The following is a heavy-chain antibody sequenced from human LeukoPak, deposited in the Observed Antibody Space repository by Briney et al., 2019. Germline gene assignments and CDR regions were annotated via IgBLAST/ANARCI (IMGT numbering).Heavy chain of an antibody. Sequence: ASVKVSCKASGYTFTGYYMHWVRQAPGQGLEWMGWINPNSGGTNYAQKFQGRVTMTRDTSISTAYMELSRLRSDDTAVYYCAKDLIGWGMATTTLDYWGQGTLVTVSS. CDR1: GYTFTGYY. CDR2: INPNSGGT. V-gene: IGHV1-2*02. CDR3: AKDLIGWGMATTTLDY. J-gene: IGHJ4*02. D-gene: IGHD5-24*01.